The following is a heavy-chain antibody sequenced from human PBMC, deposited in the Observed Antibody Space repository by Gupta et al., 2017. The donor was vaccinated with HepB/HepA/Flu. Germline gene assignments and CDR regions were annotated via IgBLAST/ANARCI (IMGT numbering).Heavy chain of an antibody. D-gene: IGHD2-21*01. CDR3: AKDIFFRGAMLWSAPDS. Sequence: EVKLVESGGGLVQPGRSLRLSCAASGFPFDDYAMHWIRQPPGKGLEWVSGISWNSGDIDYADSVKGRFTISRDNAKNSLYLQMNSLRAEDTAFYYCAKDIFFRGAMLWSAPDSWGQGSLVTVSS. V-gene: IGHV3-9*01. J-gene: IGHJ4*02. CDR1: GFPFDDYA. CDR2: ISWNSGDI.